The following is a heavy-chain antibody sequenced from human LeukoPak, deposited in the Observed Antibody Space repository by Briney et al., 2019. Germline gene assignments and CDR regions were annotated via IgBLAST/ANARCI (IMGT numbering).Heavy chain of an antibody. J-gene: IGHJ3*02. D-gene: IGHD6-6*01. CDR3: GRVGGRSKAAKGDAFDI. CDR1: GFTFRSYG. Sequence: GTSLRLSCAASGFTFRSYGMNWVRQAPGKGLEWVSSISSGSTYMYYADSVKGRFTISRDNAQNSMYLQMNSLRAEDTAVYYCGRVGGRSKAAKGDAFDIWGQGTMVVVSS. V-gene: IGHV3-21*01. CDR2: ISSGSTYM.